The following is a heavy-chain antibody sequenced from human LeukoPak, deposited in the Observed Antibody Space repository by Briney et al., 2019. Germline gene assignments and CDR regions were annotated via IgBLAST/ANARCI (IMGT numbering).Heavy chain of an antibody. V-gene: IGHV3-7*01. J-gene: IGHJ4*02. CDR1: GFPFSSYW. CDR2: IKQDGSKK. Sequence: GGSLRLSCVASGFPFSSYWMTWVRQAPGKGLEWVANIKQDGSKKSYVDSVKGRFTISRDNAKNSLYLQMNSLRAEDTAIYYCAKDRMTTIFFGINDYWGQGTLVTVSS. CDR3: AKDRMTTIFFGINDY. D-gene: IGHD5-24*01.